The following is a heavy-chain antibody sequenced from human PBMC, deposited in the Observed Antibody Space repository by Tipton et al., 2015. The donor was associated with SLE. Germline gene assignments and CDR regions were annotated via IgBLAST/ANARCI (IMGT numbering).Heavy chain of an antibody. CDR2: IYYSGST. D-gene: IGHD4-23*01. CDR1: GGSISSHY. V-gene: IGHV4-59*11. J-gene: IGHJ4*02. Sequence: TLSLTCTVSGGSISSHYWSWIRQPPGKGLEWIGYIYYSGSTNYNPSLKSRVTISVDTSKNQFSLKLSSVTAADTAVYYCARGEGDYGGNYYFDYWGQGTLVTVSS. CDR3: ARGEGDYGGNYYFDY.